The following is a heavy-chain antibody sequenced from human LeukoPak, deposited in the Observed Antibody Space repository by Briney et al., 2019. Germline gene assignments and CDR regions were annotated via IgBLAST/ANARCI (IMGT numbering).Heavy chain of an antibody. Sequence: GSLRLSCTASGFTFGDYAMSWFRQAPGKGLEWVGFIRSKAYGGTTEYAASVKGRFTISRDDSKSIAYLQMNSLKTEDTAVYYCTRDGTGTLVGYFDYWGQGTLVTVSS. J-gene: IGHJ4*02. D-gene: IGHD1-1*01. CDR1: GFTFGDYA. CDR3: TRDGTGTLVGYFDY. CDR2: IRSKAYGGTT. V-gene: IGHV3-49*03.